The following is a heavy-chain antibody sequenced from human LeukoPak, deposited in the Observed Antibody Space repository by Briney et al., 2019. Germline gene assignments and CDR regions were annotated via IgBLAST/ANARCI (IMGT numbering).Heavy chain of an antibody. CDR2: INHSGST. Sequence: PSETLSLTCAVYGGSFSGYYWSWIRQPPGKGLEWIGEINHSGSTNYNPSLKSRVTISVDTSKNQFSLKLSSVTAADTAVYYCARGHLGYCSSTSCYGYYFDYWGQGTLVTVSS. D-gene: IGHD2-2*01. V-gene: IGHV4-34*01. CDR1: GGSFSGYY. CDR3: ARGHLGYCSSTSCYGYYFDY. J-gene: IGHJ4*02.